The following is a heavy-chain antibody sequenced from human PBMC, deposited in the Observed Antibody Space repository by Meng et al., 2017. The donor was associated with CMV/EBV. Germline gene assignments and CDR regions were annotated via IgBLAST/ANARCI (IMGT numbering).Heavy chain of an antibody. Sequence: QVQLVQSGAEVKKPGAPVKVSCKASGYTFTSYGISWVRQAPGQGLEWMGWISAYNGNTNYAQKLQGRVTMTTDTSTSTAYMELRSLRSDDTAVYYCARLIYCSGGSCPSIYFDYWGQGTLVTFAS. CDR1: GYTFTSYG. CDR2: ISAYNGNT. J-gene: IGHJ4*02. CDR3: ARLIYCSGGSCPSIYFDY. V-gene: IGHV1-18*01. D-gene: IGHD2-15*01.